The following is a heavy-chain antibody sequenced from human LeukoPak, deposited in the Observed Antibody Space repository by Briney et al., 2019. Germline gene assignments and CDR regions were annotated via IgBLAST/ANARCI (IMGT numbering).Heavy chain of an antibody. D-gene: IGHD4-17*01. CDR2: IYYSGST. CDR1: GGSISSSSYY. J-gene: IGHJ4*02. V-gene: IGHV4-39*01. Sequence: SETLSLTXTVSGGSISSSSYYWGWIRQPPGKGLEWIGSIYYSGSTYYNPSLKSRVTISVDTSKNQFSLKLSSVTAADTAVYYCASPPHYGDYVVRDYWGQGTLVTVSS. CDR3: ASPPHYGDYVVRDY.